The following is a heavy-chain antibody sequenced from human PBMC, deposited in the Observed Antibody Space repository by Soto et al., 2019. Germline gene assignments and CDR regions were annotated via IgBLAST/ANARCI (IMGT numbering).Heavy chain of an antibody. CDR2: ISSSGSTI. J-gene: IGHJ6*02. D-gene: IGHD2-15*01. CDR3: ARASSPRYCSGGSCYEDYYYYGMDV. Sequence: GSLRLSCAASGFTFSDYYMSWIRQAPGKGLEWVSYISSSGSTIYYADSVKGRFTISRDNAKNSLYLQMNSLRAEDTAVYYCARASSPRYCSGGSCYEDYYYYGMDVWGQGTTVTVSS. CDR1: GFTFSDYY. V-gene: IGHV3-11*01.